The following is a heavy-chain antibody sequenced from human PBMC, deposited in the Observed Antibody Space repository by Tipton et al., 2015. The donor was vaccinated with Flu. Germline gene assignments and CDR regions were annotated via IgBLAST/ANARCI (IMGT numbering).Heavy chain of an antibody. J-gene: IGHJ2*01. V-gene: IGHV4-38-2*01. CDR1: GYSISSGYY. Sequence: GLVKPSETLSLTCAVSGYSISSGYYWAWIRQPPGKGLEWIGSFYYGRTSYHNPSLKSRVTISVDTSKNQFSLKLTSVTAADTAVYFCARQSTLWYFDFWGRGTLLTVSS. CDR2: FYYGRTS. CDR3: ARQSTLWYFDF. D-gene: IGHD5/OR15-5a*01.